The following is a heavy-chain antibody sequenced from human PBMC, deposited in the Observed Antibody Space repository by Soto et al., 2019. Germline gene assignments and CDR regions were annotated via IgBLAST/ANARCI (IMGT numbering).Heavy chain of an antibody. CDR1: GFSVTRKY. D-gene: IGHD2-15*01. CDR3: ARDSDDVVVPSAFDI. J-gene: IGHJ3*02. CDR2: IYSSGKT. Sequence: GGSLRLSCAASGFSVTRKYMNWVRQAPGKGLEWVSIIYSSGKTFYADPVRGRFTISRDNSKNIVYLQMNSLRVDDTALYYCARDSDDVVVPSAFDIWGLGTMVTVSS. V-gene: IGHV3-53*01.